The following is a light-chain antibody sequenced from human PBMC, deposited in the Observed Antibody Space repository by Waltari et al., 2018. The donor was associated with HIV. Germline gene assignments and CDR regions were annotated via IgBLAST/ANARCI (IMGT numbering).Light chain of an antibody. V-gene: IGKV3-15*01. Sequence: EIVMTQSPATLSLSPGERATLSCRASQSVTSNLAWYQQKPGQAPRLLIYGASTRATGIPARFSGSGSGTEFTLTIRSLQXEDFAVYYCQQYNNWPPTFGQGTKVEIK. CDR1: QSVTSN. CDR3: QQYNNWPPT. J-gene: IGKJ1*01. CDR2: GAS.